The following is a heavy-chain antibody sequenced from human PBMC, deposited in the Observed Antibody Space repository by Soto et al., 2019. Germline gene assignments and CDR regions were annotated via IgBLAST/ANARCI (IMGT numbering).Heavy chain of an antibody. J-gene: IGHJ2*01. CDR3: AKEPVGPDWYFDL. CDR1: GFSFRGYS. CDR2: ISGSSSSSNI. Sequence: GGSLXLSCAASGFSFRGYSMTWVRQAPGKGLEWVSSISGSSSSSNIYYADSVKGRFTISRDNSKNTLYLQMNSLRAEDTAVYNCAKEPVGPDWYFDLWGRGTLVTVSS. V-gene: IGHV3-21*04.